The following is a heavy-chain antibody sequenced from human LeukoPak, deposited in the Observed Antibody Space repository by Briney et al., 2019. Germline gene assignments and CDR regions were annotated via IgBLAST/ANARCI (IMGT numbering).Heavy chain of an antibody. D-gene: IGHD3-16*02. Sequence: ASVKVSCKASGYTFTSYGITWVRQAPGQGLEWMGWMSAYNGYTNYAQKLQGRVTMTTDTSTSTAYMELRGLRSDDTAVYYCARDPGSYRSDYWGQGTLVTVSS. V-gene: IGHV1-18*01. CDR3: ARDPGSYRSDY. CDR1: GYTFTSYG. J-gene: IGHJ4*02. CDR2: MSAYNGYT.